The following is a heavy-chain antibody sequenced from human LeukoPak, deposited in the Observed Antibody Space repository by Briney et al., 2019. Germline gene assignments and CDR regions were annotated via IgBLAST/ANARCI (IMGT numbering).Heavy chain of an antibody. Sequence: SETLSLTCTVSGGSISSGDYYWSWIRQPPGKGLEWIGYIYYSGSTYYNPSLKSRVTISVDTSKNQFSLKLSSVTAADTAVYYCARVDVRFGYNFDYWGQGTLVTVSS. D-gene: IGHD3-10*01. CDR1: GGSISSGDYY. J-gene: IGHJ4*02. V-gene: IGHV4-30-4*01. CDR2: IYYSGST. CDR3: ARVDVRFGYNFDY.